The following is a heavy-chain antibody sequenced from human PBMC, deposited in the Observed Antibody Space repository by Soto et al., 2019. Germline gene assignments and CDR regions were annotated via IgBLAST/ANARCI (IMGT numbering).Heavy chain of an antibody. CDR2: IIPVFGTA. CDR1: GGSLSNYG. D-gene: IGHD3-9*01. J-gene: IGHJ6*02. Sequence: QVQLVQSGAEVKKPGSSVKVSCKASGGSLSNYGFSWVRQAPGQGLEWMGGIIPVFGTANYAQKFQGRVTITADESTSIVYMDVTSLRSEDTAVYYCARGDATKIVVTTYYAMDVWGQGTTVTVSS. CDR3: ARGDATKIVVTTYYAMDV. V-gene: IGHV1-69*12.